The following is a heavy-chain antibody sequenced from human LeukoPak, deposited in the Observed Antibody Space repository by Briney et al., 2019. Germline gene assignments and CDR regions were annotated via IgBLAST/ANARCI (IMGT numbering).Heavy chain of an antibody. J-gene: IGHJ4*02. D-gene: IGHD6-19*01. CDR2: ISSSGSTI. CDR1: GFTFSSYE. V-gene: IGHV3-48*03. Sequence: GGSLRLSCAASGFTFSSYEMNWVRQAPGKGLERVSYISSSGSTIYYADSVKGRFTISRDNAKNSLYLQMNSLRAEDTAVYYCARANSSGWYVESFDYWGQGTLVTVSS. CDR3: ARANSSGWYVESFDY.